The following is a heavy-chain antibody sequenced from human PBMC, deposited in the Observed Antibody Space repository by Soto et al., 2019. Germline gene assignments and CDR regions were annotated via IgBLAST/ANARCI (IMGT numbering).Heavy chain of an antibody. CDR3: ARGYWSGGTGYPGFE. CDR2: TRNKANSYTT. CDR1: GFTLSDHY. Sequence: EVQLVESGGGLVQPGGSLRLSCAASGFTLSDHYMDWVRQAPGKGLEWVGRTRNKANSYTTEYAASVKGRFTISRDDSKNSLYLQMNSLKTEDTAVYYCARGYWSGGTGYPGFEWGQGSLVTVSS. V-gene: IGHV3-72*01. D-gene: IGHD2-15*01. J-gene: IGHJ4*02.